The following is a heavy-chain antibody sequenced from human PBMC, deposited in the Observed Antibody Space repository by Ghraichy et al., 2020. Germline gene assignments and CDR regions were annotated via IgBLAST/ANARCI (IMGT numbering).Heavy chain of an antibody. Sequence: GGSLRLSCAASGFTFSSYAMSWVRQAPGKGLEWVSAISGSGGSTYYADSVKGRFTISRDNSKNTLYLQMNSLRAEDTAVYYCAKGTFMVRGEGYFDLWGRGTLVTVSS. V-gene: IGHV3-23*01. D-gene: IGHD3-10*01. CDR2: ISGSGGST. CDR3: AKGTFMVRGEGYFDL. CDR1: GFTFSSYA. J-gene: IGHJ2*01.